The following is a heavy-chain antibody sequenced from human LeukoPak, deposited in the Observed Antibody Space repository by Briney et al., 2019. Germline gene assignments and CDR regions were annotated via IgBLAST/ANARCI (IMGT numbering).Heavy chain of an antibody. J-gene: IGHJ5*02. CDR2: ISGSGGST. V-gene: IGHV3-23*01. D-gene: IGHD4-17*01. CDR1: GFTFSSYA. Sequence: PGGSVRLSCEASGFTFSSYAMSWVRQAPGKGLEWVSPISGSGGSTYYADSVKGRFTISRDNSKNTLYLQMNSLRAEDTAVYYCAKAFTVTRVYNCLDPWGQGTLVTVSS. CDR3: AKAFTVTRVYNCLDP.